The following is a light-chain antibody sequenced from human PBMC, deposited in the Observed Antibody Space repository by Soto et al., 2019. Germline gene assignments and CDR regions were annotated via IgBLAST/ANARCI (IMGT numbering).Light chain of an antibody. CDR1: QDIRNT. J-gene: IGKJ5*01. CDR3: QQLLSYPIT. V-gene: IGKV1-17*01. CDR2: AAS. Sequence: IQMTQSPSSLSASVGDRVAISCRASQDIRNTLAWYQQKPGKAPKLLIYAASTLQSGVPLRFSGSGSGTSFTLTISSLQPEDFATYYCQQLLSYPITFGQGTRLEIK.